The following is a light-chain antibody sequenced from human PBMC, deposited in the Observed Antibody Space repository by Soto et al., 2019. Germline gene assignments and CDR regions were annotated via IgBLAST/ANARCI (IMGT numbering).Light chain of an antibody. CDR1: QSVSSN. V-gene: IGKV3-15*01. J-gene: IGKJ2*01. CDR3: QQYNNWPPYT. Sequence: EVVMTLSLATLSVSPGERATLSCRASQSVSSNLAWYQQKPGQAPRLLIYGASTRATGIPARFSGSGSGTEFTLTISSLQSEDSAVYYCQQYNNWPPYTFGQGTKADI. CDR2: GAS.